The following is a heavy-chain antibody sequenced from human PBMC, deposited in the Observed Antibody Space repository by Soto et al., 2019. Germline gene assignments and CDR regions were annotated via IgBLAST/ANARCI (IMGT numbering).Heavy chain of an antibody. D-gene: IGHD3-22*01. CDR3: VKIGHTYYYDSSGYSPDY. Sequence: GGSLRLSCAASGFSFSNYWMNWVRQAPGKGLEWVANINQDGGDKYYVDSVKGRFTISRDNAKNSLYLQMSSLRAEDTAVYYFVKIGHTYYYDSSGYSPDYWGQGTLVTVSS. V-gene: IGHV3-7*01. J-gene: IGHJ4*02. CDR1: GFSFSNYW. CDR2: INQDGGDK.